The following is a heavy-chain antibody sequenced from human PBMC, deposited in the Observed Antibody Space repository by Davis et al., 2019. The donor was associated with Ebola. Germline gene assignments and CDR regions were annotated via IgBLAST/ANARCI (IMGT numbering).Heavy chain of an antibody. CDR2: MFFMGST. J-gene: IGHJ4*02. V-gene: IGHV4-59*08. CDR3: ARQMGIAVAGFFDY. D-gene: IGHD6-19*01. CDR1: GGSMTSYY. Sequence: SETLSLTCNVSGGSMTSYYWSWIRQPPGKGLEWIGNMFFMGSTTYNPSLKSRVTISVDTSKNQFSLKLSSVTAADTAVYYCARQMGIAVAGFFDYWGQGTLVTVSS.